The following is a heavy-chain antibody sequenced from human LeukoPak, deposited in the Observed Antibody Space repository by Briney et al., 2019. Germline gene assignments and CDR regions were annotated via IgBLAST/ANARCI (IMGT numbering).Heavy chain of an antibody. CDR3: ARDPEYYCSSTSCYRDDDYYFDY. V-gene: IGHV1-2*02. CDR1: GYTFTGYY. CDR2: INPNSGGT. Sequence: GASVKVSCKASGYTFTGYYMHWVRQAPGQGLEWMGWINPNSGGTNYAQKFQGRVTMTRDTSISTAYMELSRLRSDDTAVYYCARDPEYYCSSTSCYRDDDYYFDYWGQGTLVTVSS. D-gene: IGHD2-2*01. J-gene: IGHJ4*02.